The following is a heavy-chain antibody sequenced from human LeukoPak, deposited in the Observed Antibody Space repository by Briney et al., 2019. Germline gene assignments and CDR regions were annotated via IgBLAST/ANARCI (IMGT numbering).Heavy chain of an antibody. CDR3: ARGVAGTPSDY. J-gene: IGHJ4*02. D-gene: IGHD6-19*01. V-gene: IGHV1-2*02. Sequence: ASVKVSCKASGYTFTGYYMHWVRQAPGQGLQWMGWINPNGGDTNYAQKFQGRVTMTRDMSTSTVYMELSSLRSEDTAVYYCARGVAGTPSDYWGQGTLVTASS. CDR1: GYTFTGYY. CDR2: INPNGGDT.